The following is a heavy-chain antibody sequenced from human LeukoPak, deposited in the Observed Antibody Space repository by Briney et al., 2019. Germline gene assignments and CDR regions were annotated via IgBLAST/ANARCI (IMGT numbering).Heavy chain of an antibody. CDR2: ISPGDSDT. D-gene: IGHD5-18*01. V-gene: IGHV5-51*01. Sequence: GESLKISCKPSGYNSFNFSIVSVRQMPGKGLEWIGIISPGDSDTRYSPSFQGQGTISAYRCTSPAYLQWSSLTASVTPMYYCSQWREYNYRQPSWYFDLWGRGTLVTVSS. J-gene: IGHJ2*01. CDR1: GYNSFNFS. CDR3: SQWREYNYRQPSWYFDL.